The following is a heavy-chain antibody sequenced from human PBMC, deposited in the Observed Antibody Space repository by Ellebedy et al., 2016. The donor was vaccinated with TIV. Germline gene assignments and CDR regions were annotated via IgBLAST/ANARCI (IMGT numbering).Heavy chain of an antibody. CDR3: ARVGDYYDSSGYFH. D-gene: IGHD3-22*01. V-gene: IGHV1-69*13. CDR1: GGTFSSYA. CDR2: IIPIFGTA. J-gene: IGHJ4*02. Sequence: AASVKVSCKASGGTFSSYAISWVRQAPGQGLEWMGGIIPIFGTANYAQKFQGRVTITADESTSTAYMELSSLRSEDTAVYYCARVGDYYDSSGYFHWGQGTLVTVSS.